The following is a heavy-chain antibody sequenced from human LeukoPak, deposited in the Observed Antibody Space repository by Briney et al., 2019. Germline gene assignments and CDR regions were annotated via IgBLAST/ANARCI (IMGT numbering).Heavy chain of an antibody. CDR1: GGSISSYY. CDR3: ASVLETGYSYYGMDV. Sequence: SETLSLTCTVSGGSISSYYWSWIRQPAGKGLEWIGRIYTSGSTNYNPSLKSRVTMSVDTSENQFSLKLSSVTAADTAVYYCASVLETGYSYYGMDVWGQGTTVTVSS. D-gene: IGHD5-18*01. J-gene: IGHJ6*02. CDR2: IYTSGST. V-gene: IGHV4-4*07.